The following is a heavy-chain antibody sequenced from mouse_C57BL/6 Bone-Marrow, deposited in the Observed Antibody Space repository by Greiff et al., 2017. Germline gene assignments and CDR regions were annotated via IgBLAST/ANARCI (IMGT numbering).Heavy chain of an antibody. D-gene: IGHD4-1*01. J-gene: IGHJ1*03. CDR2: FYPGTGSI. CDR1: GYTFTEYT. V-gene: IGHV1-62-2*01. CDR3: ARHEEGGRTGTSWYVDV. Sequence: VQLQESGAELVKPGASVKLSCKASGYTFTEYTIHWVKQRSGKGLEWIGWFYPGTGSIKYNEKFKDKATLTADKYSSTVSMERSRCTSEDSAVYFCARHEEGGRTGTSWYVDVWGTGATVTVSS.